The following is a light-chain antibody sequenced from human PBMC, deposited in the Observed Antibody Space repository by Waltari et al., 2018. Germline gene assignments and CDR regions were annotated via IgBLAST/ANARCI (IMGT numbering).Light chain of an antibody. CDR2: EVS. CDR1: SSDVGSYNR. V-gene: IGLV2-18*02. J-gene: IGLJ2*01. Sequence: QSALTQPASVSGSPGQSVTISCTGTSSDVGSYNRVSWYQHPPGKAPKLMIYEVSNRPSGIPDRFSGSKSGNTASLPIAGLQAEDEADYYCSSYTSSSTMIFGGGTKLTVL. CDR3: SSYTSSSTMI.